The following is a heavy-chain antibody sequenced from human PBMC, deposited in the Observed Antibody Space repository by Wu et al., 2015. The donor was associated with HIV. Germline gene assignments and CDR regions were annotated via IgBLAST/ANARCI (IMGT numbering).Heavy chain of an antibody. CDR3: ASSLELSLHHYYGMDV. CDR2: MNPNSGNT. D-gene: IGHD1-26*01. Sequence: QVQLVQSGAEVKKPGASVKVSCKASGYTFTSYDINWVRQATGQGLEWMGWMNPNSGNTGYAQKFQGRVTMTRNTSISTAYMELSSLRSEDTAVYYCASSLELSLHHYYGMDVWGQGPRSPSP. J-gene: IGHJ6*02. CDR1: GYTFTSYD. V-gene: IGHV1-8*01.